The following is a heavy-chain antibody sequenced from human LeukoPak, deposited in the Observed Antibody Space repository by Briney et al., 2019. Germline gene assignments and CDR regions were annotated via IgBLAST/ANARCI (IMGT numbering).Heavy chain of an antibody. D-gene: IGHD2-15*01. CDR2: ISSGSRYI. J-gene: IGHJ5*02. Sequence: GGSLRLSCAASGFTFSGYAMSWVRQAPGKGLEWVSSISSGSRYIYYADSVKGRFTISRDNAKDSLYLQMNSLRAEDTAVYYCAKCSGGNCYHSDDHWGQGTLVTVSP. V-gene: IGHV3-21*01. CDR1: GFTFSGYA. CDR3: AKCSGGNCYHSDDH.